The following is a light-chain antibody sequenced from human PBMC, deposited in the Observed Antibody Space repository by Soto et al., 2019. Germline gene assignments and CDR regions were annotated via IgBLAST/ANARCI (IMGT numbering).Light chain of an antibody. CDR1: QGISSA. V-gene: IGKV1-13*02. CDR2: KAS. CDR3: QHYASYSS. Sequence: ANEWSQCPARLSGSVAYRVTITFRASQGISSALAWYQQKPGKAPKLLIYKASTLGGGVPSMFSGSRSATDFTLPLSSLPPDASATYYCQHYASYSSFGPGTQLDIK. J-gene: IGKJ3*01.